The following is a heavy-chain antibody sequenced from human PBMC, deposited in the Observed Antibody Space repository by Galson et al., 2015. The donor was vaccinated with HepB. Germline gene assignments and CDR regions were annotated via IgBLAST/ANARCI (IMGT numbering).Heavy chain of an antibody. Sequence: SLRLSCAASGFTFSSYGMHWVRLAPGKGLEWVAVISYDGSNKYYADSVKGRFTISRDNSKNTLYLQMNSLRAEDTAVYYCAKVQQQLASFYYMDVWGKGTTVTVSS. CDR2: ISYDGSNK. CDR3: AKVQQQLASFYYMDV. V-gene: IGHV3-30*18. D-gene: IGHD6-13*01. J-gene: IGHJ6*03. CDR1: GFTFSSYG.